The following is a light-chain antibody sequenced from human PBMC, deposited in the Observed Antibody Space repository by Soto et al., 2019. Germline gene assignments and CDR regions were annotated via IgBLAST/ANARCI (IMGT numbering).Light chain of an antibody. J-gene: IGLJ1*01. CDR3: CSYAGSSPPYV. CDR2: EVS. Sequence: QSVLTQPASVSGSPGQSITISCHGTSSDVGSYNLVSWYQQHPGKAPKLMIYEVSKRPSGVSNRFSGSKSGNTASLTISGLQAEDEADYYCCSYAGSSPPYVFGTGTKVTVL. CDR1: SSDVGSYNL. V-gene: IGLV2-23*02.